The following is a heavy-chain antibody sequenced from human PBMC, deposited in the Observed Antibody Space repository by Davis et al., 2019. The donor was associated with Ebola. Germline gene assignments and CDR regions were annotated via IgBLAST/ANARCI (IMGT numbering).Heavy chain of an antibody. CDR3: AKGTYKTMVRGLITFEY. J-gene: IGHJ4*02. CDR1: AFTSADYA. D-gene: IGHD3-10*01. CDR2: ISSSSSYT. V-gene: IGHV3-23*01. Sequence: AGSLTLSCAASAFTSADYAMTWVRQAPGKGLEWVSSISSSSSYTYYADSVKGRFTISRDNSNNTVYLHLSSLRADDTAVYYCAKGTYKTMVRGLITFEYWGQGTLITVSS.